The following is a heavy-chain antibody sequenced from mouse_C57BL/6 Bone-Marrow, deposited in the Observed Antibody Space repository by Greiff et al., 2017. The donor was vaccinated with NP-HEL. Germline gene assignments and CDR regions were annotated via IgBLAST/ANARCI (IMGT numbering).Heavy chain of an antibody. CDR2: IYPGDGDT. CDR1: GYAFSSSW. CDR3: AREGGYFDV. V-gene: IGHV1-82*01. J-gene: IGHJ1*03. Sequence: VQLQQSGPELVQPGASVTISCKASGYAFSSSWMNWVKQRPGKGLEWIGRIYPGDGDTNYNGKFKGKATLTADKSSSTAYMQLSSLTSEDSAVYFCAREGGYFDVWGTGTTVTVSS.